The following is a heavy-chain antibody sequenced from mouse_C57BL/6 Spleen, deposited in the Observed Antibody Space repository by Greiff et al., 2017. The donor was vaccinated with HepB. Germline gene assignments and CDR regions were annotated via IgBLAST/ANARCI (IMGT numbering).Heavy chain of an antibody. CDR3: TKGGYYPYWYFDV. J-gene: IGHJ1*03. V-gene: IGHV1-15*01. Sequence: VQGVESGAELVRPGASVTLSCKASGYTFTDYEMHWVKQTPVHGLEWIGAIDPETGGTAYNQKFKGKAILTADKSSSTAYMELRSLTSEDSAVYYCTKGGYYPYWYFDVWGTGTTVTVSS. CDR1: GYTFTDYE. CDR2: IDPETGGT. D-gene: IGHD2-3*01.